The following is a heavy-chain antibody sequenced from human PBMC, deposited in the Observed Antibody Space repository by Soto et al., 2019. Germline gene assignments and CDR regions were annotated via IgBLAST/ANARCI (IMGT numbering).Heavy chain of an antibody. V-gene: IGHV3-15*04. CDR3: TTEGEGYDFWSGYRAFDI. CDR1: GFTFSNAW. J-gene: IGHJ3*02. Sequence: GGSLRLSCAASGFTFSNAWMSWVRQAPGKGLEWVGRIESKTDGGTTDYAAPVKGRFTISRDDSKNTLYLQMNSLKTEDTAVYYCTTEGEGYDFWSGYRAFDIWGQGTMVTVSS. D-gene: IGHD3-3*01. CDR2: IESKTDGGTT.